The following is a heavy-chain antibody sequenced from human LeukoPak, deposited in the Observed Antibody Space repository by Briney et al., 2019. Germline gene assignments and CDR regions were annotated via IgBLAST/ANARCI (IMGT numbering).Heavy chain of an antibody. V-gene: IGHV4-30-4*01. CDR1: GGSINVGDYF. Sequence: SETLSLTCIVSGGSINVGDYFWSWLRQPPGKGLEWIGYIYYSGSTYYNPPLKSRVTISIDTSKNQFSLKLSSVTAADTAVYYCARVYYYDNSGYRRDPVGHNWFDPWGQGTLVTVSP. CDR2: IYYSGST. CDR3: ARVYYYDNSGYRRDPVGHNWFDP. J-gene: IGHJ5*02. D-gene: IGHD3-22*01.